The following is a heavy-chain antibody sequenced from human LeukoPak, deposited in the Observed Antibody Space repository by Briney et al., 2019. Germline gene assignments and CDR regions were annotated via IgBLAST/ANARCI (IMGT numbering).Heavy chain of an antibody. Sequence: SETLSLTCTVSGGSISSSSYYWGWIRQPPGKGLEWIGSIYYSGSTYYNPSLKSRLTISVDTSKNQFSLRLSSVTAADTAVYYCARDYYFGSGTYSGFDYWGQGTLVTVSS. CDR2: IYYSGST. D-gene: IGHD3-10*01. V-gene: IGHV4-39*07. J-gene: IGHJ4*02. CDR3: ARDYYFGSGTYSGFDY. CDR1: GGSISSSSYY.